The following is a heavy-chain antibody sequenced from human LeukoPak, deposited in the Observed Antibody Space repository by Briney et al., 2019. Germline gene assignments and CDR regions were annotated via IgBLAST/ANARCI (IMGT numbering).Heavy chain of an antibody. CDR1: GGSISSYY. CDR3: ARVAYGDYYFDY. Sequence: SETLSLTCTVSGGSISSYYWSWIRQPAGKGLEWIGRMYSSGTTNHNPSLKSRVTMSVDTSKNQFSLKLSSVTAADTAVYYCARVAYGDYYFDYWGQGTLVTVSS. V-gene: IGHV4-4*07. D-gene: IGHD4-17*01. CDR2: MYSSGTT. J-gene: IGHJ4*02.